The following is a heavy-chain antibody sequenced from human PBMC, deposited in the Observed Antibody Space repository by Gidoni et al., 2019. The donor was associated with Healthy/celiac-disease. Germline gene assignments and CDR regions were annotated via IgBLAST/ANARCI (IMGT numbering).Heavy chain of an antibody. CDR2: IIPIFGTA. V-gene: IGHV1-69*01. D-gene: IGHD4-17*01. Sequence: QVQLVQSGAEVKKPGSSVTASCKASGGTFRSYAISWVRQAPGQGLEWVGGIIPIFGTANYAQKFQGRVTITADESTSTAYMELSSLRSEDTAVYYCAREDYGGNSPYFDYWGQGTLVTVSS. CDR1: GGTFRSYA. J-gene: IGHJ4*02. CDR3: AREDYGGNSPYFDY.